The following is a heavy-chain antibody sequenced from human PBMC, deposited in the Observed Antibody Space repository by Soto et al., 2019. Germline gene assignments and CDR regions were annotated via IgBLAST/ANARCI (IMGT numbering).Heavy chain of an antibody. Sequence: ESLKISCKGSGYSFTSYWISWVRQMPGKGLEWMGRIDPSDSYTNYSPSFQGHVTISADKSISTAYLQWSSLKASDTAMYYCARGDCSSTSCYLYYYYGMDVWGQGTTVTVSS. CDR3: ARGDCSSTSCYLYYYYGMDV. CDR2: IDPSDSYT. D-gene: IGHD2-2*01. CDR1: GYSFTSYW. V-gene: IGHV5-10-1*01. J-gene: IGHJ6*02.